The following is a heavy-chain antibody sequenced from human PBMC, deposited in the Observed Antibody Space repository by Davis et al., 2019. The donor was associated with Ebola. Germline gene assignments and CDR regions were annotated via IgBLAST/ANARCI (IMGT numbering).Heavy chain of an antibody. CDR3: ARAAAWVGATHY. V-gene: IGHV4-61*01. J-gene: IGHJ4*02. CDR2: IYYSGST. CDR1: GGSVSSGSYY. Sequence: MPSETLSLTCTASGGSVSSGSYYWSWIRQPPGKGLEWIGYIYYSGSTNYNPSLKNRVTISVDTSKNQFSLKLSSVTAADTAVYYCARAAAWVGATHYWGQGTLVTVSS. D-gene: IGHD1-26*01.